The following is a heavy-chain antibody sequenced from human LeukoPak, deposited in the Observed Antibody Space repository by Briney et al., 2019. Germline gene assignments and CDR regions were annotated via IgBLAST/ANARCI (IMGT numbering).Heavy chain of an antibody. J-gene: IGHJ6*02. D-gene: IGHD3-22*01. CDR1: GYTFTSYG. Sequence: ASVKVSCKASGYTFTSYGISWVRQAPGQGLEWMGWISAYNGNTNYAQKLQGRVTMTTDTSTSTAYMELRSLRSDDTAVYYCASGYYDSSEDGMDAWGQGTTVTVSS. V-gene: IGHV1-18*01. CDR3: ASGYYDSSEDGMDA. CDR2: ISAYNGNT.